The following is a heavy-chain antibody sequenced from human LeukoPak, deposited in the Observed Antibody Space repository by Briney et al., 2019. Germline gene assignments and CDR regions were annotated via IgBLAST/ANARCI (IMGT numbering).Heavy chain of an antibody. V-gene: IGHV4-31*03. D-gene: IGHD3-22*01. CDR1: GGSINSGGFY. CDR2: IYYSGST. Sequence: SETLSLTCIVSGGSINSGGFYWSWIRQHPGKGMEWIGYIYYSGSTYYNPSLKSRVTISVDTSKNQFSLKLSSVTAADTAVYYCARTVYYYDSSGYYYPGYFDYWGQGTLVSVSS. CDR3: ARTVYYYDSSGYYYPGYFDY. J-gene: IGHJ4*02.